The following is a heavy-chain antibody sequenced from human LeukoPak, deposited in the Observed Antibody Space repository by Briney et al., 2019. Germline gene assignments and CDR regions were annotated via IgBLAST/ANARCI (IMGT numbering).Heavy chain of an antibody. D-gene: IGHD3-9*01. CDR2: INSEGSGT. Sequence: AGGSLRLSCVASGFTLSNYWMHWVRQGPGKGLVSVPHINSEGSGTSYADSVKGRFTIPRDIAKDTVYLEMNSLRAEDTAVYYCARGVLTYFDPWGQGTLVTVSS. J-gene: IGHJ5*02. CDR1: GFTLSNYW. CDR3: ARGVLTYFDP. V-gene: IGHV3-74*01.